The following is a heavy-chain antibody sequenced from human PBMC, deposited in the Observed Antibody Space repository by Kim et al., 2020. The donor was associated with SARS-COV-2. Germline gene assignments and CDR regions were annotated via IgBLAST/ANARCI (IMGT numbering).Heavy chain of an antibody. D-gene: IGHD6-6*01. CDR2: IYYSGST. V-gene: IGHV4-31*03. CDR1: GGSISSGGYY. CDR3: ARWYSSSPYYGMDV. Sequence: SETLSLTCTVSGGSISSGGYYWSWIRQHPGKGLEWIGYIYYSGSTYYNPSLKSRVTISVDTSKNQFSLKLSSVTAADTAVYYCARWYSSSPYYGMDVWGQGTTVTVSS. J-gene: IGHJ6*02.